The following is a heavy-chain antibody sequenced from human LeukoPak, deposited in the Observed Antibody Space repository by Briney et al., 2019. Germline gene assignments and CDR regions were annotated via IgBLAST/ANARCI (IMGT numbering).Heavy chain of an antibody. J-gene: IGHJ3*02. CDR1: DYSIRSGYY. CDR3: ARQKIVVVVAATPGAFDI. CDR2: LYHSGSA. Sequence: PSETLSLTCDVSDYSIRSGYYWGWIRQPPGKGPEWIGSLYHSGSAYYSPSLKSRVTISLDTSNNELSLRLSSVTAADTAIYYCARQKIVVVVAATPGAFDIWGQGTLVTVSS. V-gene: IGHV4-38-2*01. D-gene: IGHD2-15*01.